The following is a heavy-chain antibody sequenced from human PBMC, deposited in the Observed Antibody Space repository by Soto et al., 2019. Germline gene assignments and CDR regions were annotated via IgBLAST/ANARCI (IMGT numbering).Heavy chain of an antibody. J-gene: IGHJ4*02. CDR3: ARLGYSGSYYVFDY. Sequence: PSETLSLTCIVSGGSISSSSYYWGWIRQPPGKGLEWIASIYYAGNTYYNPSLKSRVTISVDTSKNQFSLKLSSVTAADTAVYYCARLGYSGSYYVFDYWGQGTLVTVSS. CDR2: IYYAGNT. CDR1: GGSISSSSYY. V-gene: IGHV4-39*01. D-gene: IGHD1-26*01.